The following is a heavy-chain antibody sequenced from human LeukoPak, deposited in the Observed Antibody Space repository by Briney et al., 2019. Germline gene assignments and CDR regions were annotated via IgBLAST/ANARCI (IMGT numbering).Heavy chain of an antibody. CDR2: INHSGST. D-gene: IGHD6-13*01. V-gene: IGHV4-34*01. CDR1: GGSFSGYY. J-gene: IGHJ2*01. CDR3: ARAAGYSSSWYSGGYWYSDL. Sequence: PSETLSLTCAVYGGSFSGYYWSWIRQPPGKGLEWIGEINHSGSTNYNPSLKSRVTISVDTSKNQFSLKLSSVTAADTAVYYCARAAGYSSSWYSGGYWYSDLWGRGTLVTVSS.